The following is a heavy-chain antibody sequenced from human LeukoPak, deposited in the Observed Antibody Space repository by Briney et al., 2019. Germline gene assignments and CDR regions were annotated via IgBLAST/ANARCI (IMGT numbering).Heavy chain of an antibody. J-gene: IGHJ4*02. Sequence: PGGSLRLSCAASGFTVSNNYMSWVRQAPGKGLEWVSFIFSGGSTYYADSVKGRFTISRDNSKNTLYLQMNSLRAEDTAVYYCARGSSRAPYFDYWGQGILVTVSS. CDR1: GFTVSNNY. CDR2: IFSGGST. V-gene: IGHV3-53*01. CDR3: ARGSSRAPYFDY. D-gene: IGHD6-13*01.